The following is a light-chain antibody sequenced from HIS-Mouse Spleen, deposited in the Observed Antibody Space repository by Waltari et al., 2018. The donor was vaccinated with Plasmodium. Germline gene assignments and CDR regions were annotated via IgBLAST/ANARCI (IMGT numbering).Light chain of an antibody. CDR1: SSDVGGYNY. V-gene: IGLV2-8*01. CDR2: EVS. CDR3: SSYAGSNNLV. Sequence: QSALTQSPSASGSPGQSVSIYCTGTSSDVGGYNYISCYQQNPVKAPKLMIYEVSKRPSGVPDRFSGSKSGNTASLTVSGLQAEDEADYYCSSYAGSNNLVFGGGTKLTVL. J-gene: IGLJ2*01.